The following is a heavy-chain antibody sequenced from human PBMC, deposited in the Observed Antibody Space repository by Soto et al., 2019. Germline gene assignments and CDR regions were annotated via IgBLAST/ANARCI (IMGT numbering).Heavy chain of an antibody. D-gene: IGHD2-21*02. CDR2: IGGYGINI. Sequence: EVQLLESGGGLAQPGGSLRLSCAASGFTFVDFAMIWVRQAPGKGLEWVSSIGGYGINIYYAESVKGRFTTSRHNSKNTLYLQMDSLTVEDTVVDYCVRAASSSSRDCCGCCVWGHGDTGCVYS. J-gene: IGHJ6*02. CDR1: GFTFVDFA. CDR3: VRAASSSSRDCCGCCV. V-gene: IGHV3-23*01.